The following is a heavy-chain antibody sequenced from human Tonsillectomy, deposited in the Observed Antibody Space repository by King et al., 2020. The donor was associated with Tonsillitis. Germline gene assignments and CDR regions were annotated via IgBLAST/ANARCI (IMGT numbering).Heavy chain of an antibody. V-gene: IGHV3-72*01. Sequence: QLVQSGGGLVQPGGSLRLSCAASGFTFSDHYMDWVRQAPGKGLEWVGRTRNKANSYTTEYAASVKGRFTIPRDDSKNSLYLQMNSLKTEDTALYYCAFLTGCSYGRTVDLWGQGPLVTVSS. CDR3: AFLTGCSYGRTVDL. D-gene: IGHD5-18*01. J-gene: IGHJ4*02. CDR1: GFTFSDHY. CDR2: TRNKANSYTT.